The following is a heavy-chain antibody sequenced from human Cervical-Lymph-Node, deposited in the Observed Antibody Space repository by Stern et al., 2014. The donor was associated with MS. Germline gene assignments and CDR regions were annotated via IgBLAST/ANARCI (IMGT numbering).Heavy chain of an antibody. Sequence: LQLVESGPGLVKPSETLSLTCTVSGGSISSYYWSWIRQPAGKGLEWIGRIYTSGSINYNTSPKRRGTMSVDPSKTQFSLNLSSVTAADTAVYYCARDPSADPFDYWGQGTLVTVSS. CDR3: ARDPSADPFDY. D-gene: IGHD2-15*01. J-gene: IGHJ4*02. V-gene: IGHV4-4*07. CDR2: IYTSGSI. CDR1: GGSISSYY.